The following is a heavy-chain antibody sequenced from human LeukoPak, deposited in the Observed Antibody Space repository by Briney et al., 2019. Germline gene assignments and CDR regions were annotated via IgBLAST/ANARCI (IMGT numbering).Heavy chain of an antibody. Sequence: ASVKVSCKASGYTFTSYAMHWVCQAPGQRLEWMGWINAGNGNTKYSQKFQGRVTITRDTSASTAYMELSSLRSEDTAVYYCARDAEALRYFDWPPGYWGQGTLVTVSS. J-gene: IGHJ4*02. CDR2: INAGNGNT. V-gene: IGHV1-3*01. CDR3: ARDAEALRYFDWPPGY. CDR1: GYTFTSYA. D-gene: IGHD3-9*01.